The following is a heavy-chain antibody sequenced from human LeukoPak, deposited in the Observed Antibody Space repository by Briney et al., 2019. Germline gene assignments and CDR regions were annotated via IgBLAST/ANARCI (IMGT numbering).Heavy chain of an antibody. CDR3: VRQVDIVMGLPDY. J-gene: IGHJ4*02. Sequence: GASVTVSSMPSGYTFSTYGITWVRQAPGQGLEWMGWISGYNGNTNYAQKLQGRVTMTTDTSTSTAYVELRSIRSDDTAVYYCVRQVDIVMGLPDYWGQGTLVTVSS. V-gene: IGHV1-18*01. CDR2: ISGYNGNT. CDR1: GYTFSTYG. D-gene: IGHD5-12*01.